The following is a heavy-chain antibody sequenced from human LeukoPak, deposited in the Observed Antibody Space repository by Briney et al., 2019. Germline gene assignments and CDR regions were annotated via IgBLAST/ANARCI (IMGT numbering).Heavy chain of an antibody. CDR1: GFTFDDYA. J-gene: IGHJ6*02. Sequence: PGGSLRLSCAASGFTFDDYAMHWVRQAPGKGLEWVSLISGDGGSTYYADSVKGRSTISRDNSKNSLYLQMNSLRTEDTALYYCAKDNGGGSLYGMDVWGQGTTVTVSS. CDR3: AKDNGGGSLYGMDV. CDR2: ISGDGGST. V-gene: IGHV3-43*02. D-gene: IGHD2-15*01.